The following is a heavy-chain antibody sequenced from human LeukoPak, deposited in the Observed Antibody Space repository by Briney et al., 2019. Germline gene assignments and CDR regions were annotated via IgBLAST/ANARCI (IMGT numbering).Heavy chain of an antibody. Sequence: ASVKVSCNASGYTFTSYYMHWVRPAPGQGLEWMGIINPSGGSTSYAQKFQGRVTMTRDTSTSTVYMELSSLRSEDTAVYYCARGGLLWFGEGEYYFDYWGQGTLVTVSS. J-gene: IGHJ4*02. V-gene: IGHV1-46*01. CDR1: GYTFTSYY. D-gene: IGHD3-10*01. CDR3: ARGGLLWFGEGEYYFDY. CDR2: INPSGGST.